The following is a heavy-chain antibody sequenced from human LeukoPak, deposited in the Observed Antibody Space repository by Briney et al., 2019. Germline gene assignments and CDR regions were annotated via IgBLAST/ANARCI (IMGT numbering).Heavy chain of an antibody. CDR3: ARDGSGWLNWFDP. Sequence: SETLSLTCTVSGGSISSGTYYWSWIRQPAGKGLAWIGRIYTSGSTNYNPSLKSRVTISLDPSKNQFSLKLSSVTAADTAVYYCARDGSGWLNWFDPWGQGTLVTVSS. CDR1: GGSISSGTYY. J-gene: IGHJ5*02. CDR2: IYTSGST. V-gene: IGHV4-61*02. D-gene: IGHD6-19*01.